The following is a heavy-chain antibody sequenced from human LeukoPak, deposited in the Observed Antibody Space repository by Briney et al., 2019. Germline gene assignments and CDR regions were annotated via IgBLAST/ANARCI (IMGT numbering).Heavy chain of an antibody. J-gene: IGHJ5*02. CDR3: ARADRLDGAPYLIGP. CDR2: INPYNGFT. D-gene: IGHD3-9*01. V-gene: IGHV1-2*02. Sequence: ASVRVSCKTSGYSFSDYYMHWVRQAPGQGLEWMGWINPYNGFTSSAQKFQGGVTMTRDTSITTVYMELYRLTSDDTAIYYCARADRLDGAPYLIGPWGQGTLVTVSS. CDR1: GYSFSDYY.